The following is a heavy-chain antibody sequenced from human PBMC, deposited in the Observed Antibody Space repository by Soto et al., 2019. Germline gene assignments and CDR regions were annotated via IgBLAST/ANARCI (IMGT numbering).Heavy chain of an antibody. CDR1: GYTLTGYY. CDR2: INPNSGGT. Sequence: ASVKVSFKASGYTLTGYYMHWVRQAPGQGLEWMGCINPNSGGTNCAQKFQGWVTMTRDTSISTAYMELSRLRSDDTAVYYCARASYYDFWSGYYGMDVWGQGTTVTVSS. V-gene: IGHV1-2*04. CDR3: ARASYYDFWSGYYGMDV. D-gene: IGHD3-3*01. J-gene: IGHJ6*02.